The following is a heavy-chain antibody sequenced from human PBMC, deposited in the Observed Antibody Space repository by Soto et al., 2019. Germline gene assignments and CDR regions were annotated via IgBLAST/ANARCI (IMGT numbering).Heavy chain of an antibody. D-gene: IGHD2-15*01. CDR1: GYTFTSDA. CDR2: INAGNGNT. V-gene: IGHV1-3*01. CDR3: ARKAGYCSGGSCYSGYFDY. J-gene: IGHJ4*02. Sequence: QVQLVQSGAEVKKPGASVKVSCKASGYTFTSDAMHWVRQAPGQRLEWMGSINAGNGNTKYSQKFQGRVTITRDTSASTAYMELSSLRSEDTAVYYCARKAGYCSGGSCYSGYFDYWGQGTLVTVSS.